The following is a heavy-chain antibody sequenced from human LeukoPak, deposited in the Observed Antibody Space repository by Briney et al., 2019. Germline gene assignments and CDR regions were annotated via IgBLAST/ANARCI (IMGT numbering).Heavy chain of an antibody. J-gene: IGHJ4*02. CDR1: GFTFRNYY. V-gene: IGHV3-7*04. CDR2: IRQDASAV. D-gene: IGHD3-22*01. Sequence: GGSLRLSCAASGFTFRNYYMSWLRQAPGKGMEWVANIRQDASAVFQVDSSKGRFTVSRDNTKNSLYLQMSSLRVEDTAVYYCARWIHDSAAWRLDYWGRGALVTVSS. CDR3: ARWIHDSAAWRLDY.